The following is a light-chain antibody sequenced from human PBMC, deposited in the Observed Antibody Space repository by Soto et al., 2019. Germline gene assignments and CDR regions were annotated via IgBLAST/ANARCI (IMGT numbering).Light chain of an antibody. CDR2: AAS. V-gene: IGKV3-15*01. CDR1: QSVAGN. Sequence: EVVITQSAATLSVSPGETATLSCRASQSVAGNLAWYQQKPGQAPGLLIYAASASATGVPARFSGSGSGTEFTLTISSLRSQDVTVYYGQPYNHWPRTFGQGTKV. CDR3: QPYNHWPRT. J-gene: IGKJ1*01.